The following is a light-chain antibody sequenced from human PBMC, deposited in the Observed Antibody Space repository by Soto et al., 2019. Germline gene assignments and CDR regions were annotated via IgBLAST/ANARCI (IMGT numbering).Light chain of an antibody. CDR2: DAS. CDR1: QSIGSF. CDR3: QQRGNWPPT. J-gene: IGKJ3*01. Sequence: EIVLTQSPATLSLSPGERATLSCRASQSIGSFLAWYQQKPGQPPRLLIYDASNRATGIPGRFSGSGSGTGFTLTISSLEPEDFAFYYCQQRGNWPPTCGPGTKVNIK. V-gene: IGKV3-11*01.